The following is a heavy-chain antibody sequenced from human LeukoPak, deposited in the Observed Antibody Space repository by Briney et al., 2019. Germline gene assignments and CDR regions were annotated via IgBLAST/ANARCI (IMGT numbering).Heavy chain of an antibody. D-gene: IGHD2-15*01. CDR1: GFTFSQYA. CDR3: AREADCSGGSCYRGAFDI. V-gene: IGHV3-33*01. Sequence: TGGSLRLSCAASGFTFSQYAMHWVRQAPGKGLEWVAAIWYDGSNDYYADSVKGRFTISRDNSKNMLSLQMNSLRAEDTAVYYCAREADCSGGSCYRGAFDIWGRGTMVTVSS. CDR2: IWYDGSND. J-gene: IGHJ3*02.